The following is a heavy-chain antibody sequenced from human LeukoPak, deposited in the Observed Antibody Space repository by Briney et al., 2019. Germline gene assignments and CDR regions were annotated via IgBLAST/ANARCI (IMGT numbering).Heavy chain of an antibody. CDR1: GGSITGTKYF. Sequence: SETLSLTCAVSGGSITGTKYFWGWIRQPPGKELELIGIISSSGTADYNPSLKSRVTISTDTSKNQFSLKLTSVTAADTAVYYCAGLGVMVLVYQFEYWGRGTPVTVSS. CDR3: AGLGVMVLVYQFEY. V-gene: IGHV4-39*07. J-gene: IGHJ4*02. CDR2: ISSSGTA. D-gene: IGHD2-8*01.